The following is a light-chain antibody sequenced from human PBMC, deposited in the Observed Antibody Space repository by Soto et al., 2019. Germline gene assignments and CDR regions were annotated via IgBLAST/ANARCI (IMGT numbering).Light chain of an antibody. Sequence: EIVLTQSPGTLSLSPGERATLSCRASQSVSNNYLAWYQQKPGQAPRLLIYGASNRATGIPDRFSGSGSGTDFTLTISSLQSEDFGLYYCHQYNNFWTFGQGTKVDIK. CDR2: GAS. V-gene: IGKV3-20*01. J-gene: IGKJ1*01. CDR3: HQYNNFWT. CDR1: QSVSNNY.